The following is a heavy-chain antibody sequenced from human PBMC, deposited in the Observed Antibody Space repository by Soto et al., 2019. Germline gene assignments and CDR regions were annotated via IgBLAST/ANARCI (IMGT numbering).Heavy chain of an antibody. CDR3: ARGVAVAATWGYYYYGMDV. Sequence: PSETLSLTCAVYGGSFSGYYWSWIRQPPGKGLEWIGEINHSGSTNYNPSLKSRVTISVDTSKNQFSLKLSSVTAADTAVYYCARGVAVAATWGYYYYGMDVWGQGTTVTVSS. V-gene: IGHV4-34*01. J-gene: IGHJ6*02. CDR1: GGSFSGYY. CDR2: INHSGST. D-gene: IGHD6-19*01.